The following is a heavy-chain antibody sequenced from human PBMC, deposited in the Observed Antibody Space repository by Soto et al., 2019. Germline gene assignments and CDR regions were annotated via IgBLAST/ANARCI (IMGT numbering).Heavy chain of an antibody. CDR2: IIPIFGTA. Sequence: QVQLVQSGAEVKKPGSSVKVSCKASGGTFSSYAISWVRQAPGQGLEWMGGIIPIFGTANYAQKFQGRVTITADESTSTAYMELSSLRSEDTAVYYCARERAEYQLPYPRGNWFDPWGQGTLVTVSS. J-gene: IGHJ5*02. D-gene: IGHD2-2*02. CDR3: ARERAEYQLPYPRGNWFDP. CDR1: GGTFSSYA. V-gene: IGHV1-69*01.